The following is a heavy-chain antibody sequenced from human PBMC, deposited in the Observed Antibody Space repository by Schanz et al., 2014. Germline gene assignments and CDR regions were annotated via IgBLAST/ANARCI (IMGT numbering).Heavy chain of an antibody. CDR2: ITGASDHI. Sequence: EVQLVESGGGWVQPGGSLRLSCAASGFIFGSSVMAWVRQAPGKGLEWVSGITGASDHIDYAESVKGRFTISRDNAKNTLYLQMNSLRAEDTAVYYCARPALWFGDNCFDPWGQGTLVTVSP. CDR1: GFIFGSSV. D-gene: IGHD3-10*01. CDR3: ARPALWFGDNCFDP. J-gene: IGHJ5*02. V-gene: IGHV3-23*04.